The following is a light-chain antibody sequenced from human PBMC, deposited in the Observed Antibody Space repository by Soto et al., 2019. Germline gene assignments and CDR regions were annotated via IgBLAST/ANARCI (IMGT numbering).Light chain of an antibody. CDR1: QSVSSN. V-gene: IGKV3-15*01. CDR2: GAS. J-gene: IGKJ2*01. CDR3: QQYNNWPPYT. Sequence: EIVMTQSPATLSVSPGERATLSCRASQSVSSNLAWYQQKPGQAPRLLIYGASTRATGIPARFSGSGSGTAFTRTISSLQSEDFAVYYCQQYNNWPPYTFGQGTKLEIK.